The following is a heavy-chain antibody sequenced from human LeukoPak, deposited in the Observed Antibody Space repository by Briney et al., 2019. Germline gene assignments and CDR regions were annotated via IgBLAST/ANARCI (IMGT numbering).Heavy chain of an antibody. V-gene: IGHV1-18*01. CDR2: ISAYNGNT. J-gene: IGHJ4*02. CDR1: GGTFSSYG. Sequence: WASVKVSCKASGGTFSSYGISWVRQAPGQGLEWMGWISAYNGNTNYAQKLQGRVTMTTDTSTSTAYMELRSLRSDDTAVYYCARDLYDSSGPPTSGYWGQGTLVTVSS. D-gene: IGHD3-22*01. CDR3: ARDLYDSSGPPTSGY.